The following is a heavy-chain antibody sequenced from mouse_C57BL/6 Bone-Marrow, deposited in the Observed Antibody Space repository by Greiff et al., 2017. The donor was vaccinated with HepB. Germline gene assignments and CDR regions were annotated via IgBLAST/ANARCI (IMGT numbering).Heavy chain of an antibody. CDR3: ARHRDYGSSYVGAMDY. D-gene: IGHD1-1*01. V-gene: IGHV5-15*04. CDR2: ISNLAYSI. J-gene: IGHJ4*01. Sequence: EVKLVESGGGLVQPGGSLKLSCAASGFTFSDYGMAWVRQAPRKGPAWVAFISNLAYSIYYADTVTGRFTISRDNAKNTLYLEMSSLRSEDTAMYYCARHRDYGSSYVGAMDYWGQGTSVTVSS. CDR1: GFTFSDYG.